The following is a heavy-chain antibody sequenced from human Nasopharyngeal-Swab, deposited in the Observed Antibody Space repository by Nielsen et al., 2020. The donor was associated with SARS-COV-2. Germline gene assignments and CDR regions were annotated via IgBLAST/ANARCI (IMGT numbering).Heavy chain of an antibody. J-gene: IGHJ6*03. CDR3: ARDRPDYDFWSGYSSYYYYYMDV. CDR2: ISSSSSYT. CDR1: GFTFSDYY. V-gene: IGHV3-11*06. D-gene: IGHD3-3*01. Sequence: GESLKISCAASGFTFSDYYMSWIRQAPGKGLEWVSYISSSSSYTNYADSVKGRFTISRDNAKNSLYLQMNSLRAEDTAVYYCARDRPDYDFWSGYSSYYYYYMDVWCKGTTVTVSS.